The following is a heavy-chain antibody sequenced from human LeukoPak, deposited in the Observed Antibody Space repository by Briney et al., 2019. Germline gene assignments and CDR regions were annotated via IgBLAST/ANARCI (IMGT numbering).Heavy chain of an antibody. Sequence: GGSLRLSCAASGFTFSSYAMHWVRQAPGKGLEGVAVISYDGSNKYYADSVKGRFTISRDNSKNTLYLQMNSLRAEDTAVYYCASLDIVATQGWFDPWGQGTLVTVSS. CDR3: ASLDIVATQGWFDP. V-gene: IGHV3-30*04. J-gene: IGHJ5*02. CDR2: ISYDGSNK. D-gene: IGHD5-12*01. CDR1: GFTFSSYA.